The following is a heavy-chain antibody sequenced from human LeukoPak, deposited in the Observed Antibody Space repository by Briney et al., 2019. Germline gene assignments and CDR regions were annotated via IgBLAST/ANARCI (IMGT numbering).Heavy chain of an antibody. D-gene: IGHD2-8*01. CDR1: GYTITSNY. Sequence: GASVKVSCKASGYTITSNYIHWVQQAPGQALEWMGTINPSGGSTKYAQKFQGRVTMTRDTSTNTVCMELSSLRSEDTAVYFCARAVYNSYSFWGQGTLVTVSS. V-gene: IGHV1-46*01. CDR3: ARAVYNSYSF. J-gene: IGHJ4*02. CDR2: INPSGGST.